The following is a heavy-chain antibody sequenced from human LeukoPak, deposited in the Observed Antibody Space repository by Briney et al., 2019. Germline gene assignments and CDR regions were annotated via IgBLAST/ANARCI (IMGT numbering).Heavy chain of an antibody. J-gene: IGHJ2*01. D-gene: IGHD3-10*01. CDR1: GFTVSSNY. V-gene: IGHV3-53*01. CDR2: IYSGGST. Sequence: PGGSLRLSCAASGFTVSSNYMSWVRQAPGKGLEWVSVIYSGGSTYYADSVKGRFTISRDNSKNTLYLQMNSLRAEDTAVYYCARDTSSGSGNQISWYFDLWGRGTLVAVSS. CDR3: ARDTSSGSGNQISWYFDL.